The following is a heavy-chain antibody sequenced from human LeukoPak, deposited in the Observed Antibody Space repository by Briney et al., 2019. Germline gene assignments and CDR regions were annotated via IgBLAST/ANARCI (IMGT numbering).Heavy chain of an antibody. CDR1: GYTFTGCS. V-gene: IGHV1-2*02. Sequence: ASVKVSCKASGYTFTGCSMHWVRQAPGQGLEWMGWINPNSGGTNYAQKFQGRLTMTRDTSISTAYMELSRLRSDDTALYYCARGVPNWDNWYFDLWGRGTLVTVSS. CDR3: ARGVPNWDNWYFDL. J-gene: IGHJ2*01. CDR2: INPNSGGT. D-gene: IGHD1-26*01.